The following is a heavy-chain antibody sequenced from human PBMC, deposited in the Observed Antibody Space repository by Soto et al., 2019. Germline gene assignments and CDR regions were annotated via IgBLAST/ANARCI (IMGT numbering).Heavy chain of an antibody. D-gene: IGHD2-15*01. V-gene: IGHV1-3*01. Sequence: GASVKVSCKASGYTFTSYAMHWVRQAPGQRHEWMGWINAGNGNTKYSQKFQGRVTMTRDTSTSTVYMELSSLRSEDTAVYYCARDQAGLNMAPLVAAYYFDYWGQGTLVTVSS. J-gene: IGHJ4*02. CDR1: GYTFTSYA. CDR3: ARDQAGLNMAPLVAAYYFDY. CDR2: INAGNGNT.